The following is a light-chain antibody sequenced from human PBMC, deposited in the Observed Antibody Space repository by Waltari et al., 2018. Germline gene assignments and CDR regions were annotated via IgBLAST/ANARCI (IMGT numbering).Light chain of an antibody. Sequence: DIVMTQSPDSLAVSLGERATNNCKSSQSVLWSSNNKNYLAWYQQKPGQPPKLLISWASTRESGVPDRFSGSGSVTDFTLTISSLQAEDVAVYFCQQYYSRPPTFGQGTRLEIK. CDR2: WAS. CDR3: QQYYSRPPT. J-gene: IGKJ5*01. CDR1: QSVLWSSNNKNY. V-gene: IGKV4-1*01.